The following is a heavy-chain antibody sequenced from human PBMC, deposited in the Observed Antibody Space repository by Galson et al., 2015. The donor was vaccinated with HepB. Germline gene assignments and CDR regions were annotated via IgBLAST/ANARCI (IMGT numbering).Heavy chain of an antibody. CDR3: AKGSDYGGNSYFDY. J-gene: IGHJ4*02. V-gene: IGHV3-43*01. D-gene: IGHD4-23*01. CDR1: GFTFDDYT. Sequence: SLRLSCAASGFTFDDYTMHWVRQAPGKGLEWVSLISWDGGSTYYADSVKGRFTISRDNSKNSLYLQMNSLRTEDTALYYCAKGSDYGGNSYFDYWGQGTLVTVSS. CDR2: ISWDGGST.